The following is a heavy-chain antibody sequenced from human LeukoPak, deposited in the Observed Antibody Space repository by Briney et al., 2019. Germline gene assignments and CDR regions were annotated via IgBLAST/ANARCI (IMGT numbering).Heavy chain of an antibody. Sequence: SETLSLTCTVSGDSISSGYYWGWIRQPPGKGLEWIGSIYHSGSTYYNPSLKSRVTISVDTSKNQFSLKLSSVTAADTAVYYCARDLSLDYWGQGTLVTVSS. CDR2: IYHSGST. CDR1: GDSISSGYY. CDR3: ARDLSLDY. J-gene: IGHJ4*02. V-gene: IGHV4-38-2*02.